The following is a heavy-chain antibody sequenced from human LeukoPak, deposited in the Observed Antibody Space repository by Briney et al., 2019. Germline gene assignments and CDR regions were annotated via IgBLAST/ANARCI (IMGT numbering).Heavy chain of an antibody. CDR2: FDPEDGET. Sequence: GASVKVSCKVSGYTLTELSMHWVRQAPGKGLEWMGGFDPEDGETIYAQKFQGRVTMTEDTSTDTAYMELSSLRSEDTAVYYCATDLGTAAFPELLFGYWGQGTLVTVSS. CDR3: ATDLGTAAFPELLFGY. J-gene: IGHJ4*02. D-gene: IGHD1-26*01. CDR1: GYTLTELS. V-gene: IGHV1-24*01.